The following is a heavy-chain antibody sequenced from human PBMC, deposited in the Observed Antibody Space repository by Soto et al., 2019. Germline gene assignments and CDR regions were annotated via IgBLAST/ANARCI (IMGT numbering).Heavy chain of an antibody. CDR1: GGSFRNYY. D-gene: IGHD1-26*01. CDR3: ARHHNGSDREAFLTDWFHP. J-gene: IGHJ5*02. CDR2: VNHSGEA. V-gene: IGHV4-34*01. Sequence: KTSETLSLTCGVYGGSFRNYYWIWVRQPPGKGLEWIGEVNHSGEATYKTYTTTTINLSLETYNNKSPMKTTSLNADDKAAYYCARHHNGSDREAFLTDWFHPWGQGNPVTVSS.